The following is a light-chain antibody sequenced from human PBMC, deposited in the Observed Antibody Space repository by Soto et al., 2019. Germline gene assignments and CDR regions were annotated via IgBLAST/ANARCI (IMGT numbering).Light chain of an antibody. CDR2: GAS. J-gene: IGKJ5*01. CDR3: QQYGSSLSIT. V-gene: IGKV3-20*01. Sequence: EIVLTQSPGTLSLSPGERATLSCRASQSVSNYYLAWYQQKPGQAPRLLIYGASSRATGIPDRFSGSGSGTDFTLTISRLEPADFAVYYCQQYGSSLSITFGQGTRLEMK. CDR1: QSVSNYY.